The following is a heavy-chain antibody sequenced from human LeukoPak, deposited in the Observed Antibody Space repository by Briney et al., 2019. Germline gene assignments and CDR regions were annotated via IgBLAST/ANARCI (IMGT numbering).Heavy chain of an antibody. D-gene: IGHD3-9*01. CDR2: IRYDGSNK. J-gene: IGHJ4*02. CDR3: AKGYYFDILSGYTSLDS. Sequence: GGSLRLSCAASGFAASGFTFSTFGMHWVRQAPGKGLEWVAFIRYDGSNKYYADSVKGRFTISRDDSKNTLYLQMNSLRAEDTAAYYCAKGYYFDILSGYTSLDSWGQGTLVTVSS. V-gene: IGHV3-30*02. CDR1: GFTFSTFG.